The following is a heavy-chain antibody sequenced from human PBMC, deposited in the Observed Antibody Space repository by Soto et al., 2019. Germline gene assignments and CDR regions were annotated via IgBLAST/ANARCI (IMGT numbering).Heavy chain of an antibody. CDR2: IHPAGQPI. CDR3: ARRGSS. V-gene: IGHV3-48*03. CDR1: GFTFSSSE. J-gene: IGHJ3*01. D-gene: IGHD2-2*01. Sequence: EVPLVESGGGLVQPGGSMRLSCVASGFTFSSSEMYWVRQAPGKGLEWVSYIHPAGQPIFYADSVKGRFTISRDNAKNSLYLQMNSLRAEDTAVYYCARRGSSWGQGTMVTVSS.